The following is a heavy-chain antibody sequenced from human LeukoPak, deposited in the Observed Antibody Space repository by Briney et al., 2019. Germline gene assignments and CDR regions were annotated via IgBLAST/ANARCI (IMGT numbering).Heavy chain of an antibody. V-gene: IGHV3-20*04. CDR3: ARRPDYYDSSGYCYYFDY. CDR2: INWNGGST. Sequence: GGSLRLSCAASGFTFDDYGMSWVRQAPGKGLEWVSGINWNGGSTGYADSVKGRFTISRDNAKNSLYLQMNSLRAEDTAVYYCARRPDYYDSSGYCYYFDYWGQGTMVTVSS. D-gene: IGHD3-22*01. CDR1: GFTFDDYG. J-gene: IGHJ4*02.